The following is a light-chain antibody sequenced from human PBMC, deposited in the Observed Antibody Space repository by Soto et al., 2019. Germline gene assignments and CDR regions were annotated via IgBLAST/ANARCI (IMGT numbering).Light chain of an antibody. J-gene: IGLJ1*01. CDR3: LLSYSGALYV. CDR1: TGAVTSGHY. CDR2: DTS. Sequence: QAVGTQEPSLTVSPGGTVTLTCGSSTGAVTSGHYPYWFQQKPGQAPRTLIYDTSNKHSWTPARFSGSLLGGKAALTLSGAQPEDEAEYYCLLSYSGALYVFGPGTKVTVL. V-gene: IGLV7-46*01.